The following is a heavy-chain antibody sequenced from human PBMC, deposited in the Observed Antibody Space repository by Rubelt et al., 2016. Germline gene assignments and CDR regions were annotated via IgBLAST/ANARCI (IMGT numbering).Heavy chain of an antibody. V-gene: IGHV3-7*02. Sequence: EVQLVESGGGLVQPGGSLRLSCAASGFAFSSHWMSWVRQAPGKGLEWVANIKQDGSAKYYVDSVKGRFTISRDNTQNSLYLQMNSLRAEDTAVYYCARGEVGATGSVDYWGQGTLVTVSS. J-gene: IGHJ4*02. CDR1: GFAFSSHW. CDR3: ARGEVGATGSVDY. CDR2: IKQDGSAK. D-gene: IGHD1-26*01.